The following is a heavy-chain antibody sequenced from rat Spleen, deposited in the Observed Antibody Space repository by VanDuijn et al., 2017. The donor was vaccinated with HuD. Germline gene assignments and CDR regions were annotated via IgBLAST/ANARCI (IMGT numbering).Heavy chain of an antibody. J-gene: IGHJ1*01. CDR1: GFNFNDYW. CDR2: ISYDGSST. V-gene: IGHV5-29*01. CDR3: ARMYTTDYYWCFDF. Sequence: EVKLVESGGGLVQPGRSLKLSCAASGFNFNDYWMGWVRQAPGKGLEWVATISYDGSSTYYPDSVKGRFTISRDNARSTLYLQMDSLRSEDTATYYCARMYTTDYYWCFDFWGPGTMVTVSS. D-gene: IGHD1-6*01.